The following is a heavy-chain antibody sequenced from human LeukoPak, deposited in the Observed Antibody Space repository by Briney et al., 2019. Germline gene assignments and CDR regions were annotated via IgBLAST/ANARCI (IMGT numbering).Heavy chain of an antibody. CDR2: ISYDGSNK. D-gene: IGHD3-22*01. V-gene: IGHV3-30*03. CDR1: GFTFSSYG. CDR3: ARDQSDYYDTSGGFDY. J-gene: IGHJ4*02. Sequence: QPGRSLRLSCAASGFTFSSYGMHWVRQAPGKGLEWVAVISYDGSNKYYADSVKGRFTISRDNAKNSLYLQMNSLRAEDTAVYYCARDQSDYYDTSGGFDYWGQGTLVTVSS.